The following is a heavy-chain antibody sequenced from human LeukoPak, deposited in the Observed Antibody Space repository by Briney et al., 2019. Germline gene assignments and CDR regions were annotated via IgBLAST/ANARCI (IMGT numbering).Heavy chain of an antibody. CDR3: ARELGSGWFPHDAFDI. Sequence: GGSLRLSCAASGFTFSSYAMHWVRQAPGKGLEWVAVISYDGSNKYYADSVKGRFTISRDNSKNTLYLQMNSLRAEDTAVYYCARELGSGWFPHDAFDIWGQGTMVTVSS. D-gene: IGHD6-19*01. J-gene: IGHJ3*02. V-gene: IGHV3-30-3*01. CDR1: GFTFSSYA. CDR2: ISYDGSNK.